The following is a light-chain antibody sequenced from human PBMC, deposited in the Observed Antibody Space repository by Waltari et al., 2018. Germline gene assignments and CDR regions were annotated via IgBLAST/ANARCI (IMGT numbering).Light chain of an antibody. J-gene: IGKJ1*01. CDR3: QKYGTLPAT. Sequence: EIVLTQSPGTLSLSPGERATLSCRASQSVSKYLAWYQQKPGQAPRLLIYDASTRATGIPDRFSATGWGTDFSLSISRLEPGDFAVYYCQKYGTLPATFGQGTKVQMK. V-gene: IGKV3-20*01. CDR2: DAS. CDR1: QSVSKY.